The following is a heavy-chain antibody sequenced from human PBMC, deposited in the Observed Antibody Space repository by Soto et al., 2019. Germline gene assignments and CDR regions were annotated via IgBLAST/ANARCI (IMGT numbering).Heavy chain of an antibody. CDR1: GGSISSYY. CDR3: ARVVAGLDY. V-gene: IGHV4-59*01. CDR2: IYYSGST. J-gene: IGHJ4*02. D-gene: IGHD6-19*01. Sequence: QVQLQESGPGLVKPSETLSLTCTVSGGSISSYYWSWIRQPPGKGLEWIGYIYYSGSTNYNPSLKSLVTISVDTSKNHFSLKLSSVTAADTAVYYCARVVAGLDYWGQGTLVTVSS.